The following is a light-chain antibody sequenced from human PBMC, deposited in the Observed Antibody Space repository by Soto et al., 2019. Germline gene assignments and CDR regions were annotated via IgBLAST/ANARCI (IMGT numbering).Light chain of an antibody. CDR2: END. V-gene: IGLV1-51*02. CDR3: GAWDRGLKAGV. CDR1: SSNIGRNY. Sequence: QSVLTQPPSVSAAPGEKVTISCSGTSSNIGRNYVSWYQQLPGSAPKLLIYENDRRPSGIPDRFSGSKSGTAATLDITGLQTGDEADYYYGAWDRGLKAGVFGGGTKVTVL. J-gene: IGLJ3*02.